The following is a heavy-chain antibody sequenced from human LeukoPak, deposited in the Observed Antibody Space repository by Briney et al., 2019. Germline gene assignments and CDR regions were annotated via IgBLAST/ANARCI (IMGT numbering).Heavy chain of an antibody. CDR2: ISTSSSTI. V-gene: IGHV3-48*02. J-gene: IGHJ4*02. CDR1: GFTFSSYS. D-gene: IGHD6-19*01. CDR3: ARDYRSSSGWTVDY. Sequence: GGSLRLSCAASGFTFSSYSMNWVRQAPGKGLEWVSYISTSSSTIYYADSVKGRFTISRDNAKNSLYQQMNSLRDEDTAVYYCARDYRSSSGWTVDYWGQETLVTVSS.